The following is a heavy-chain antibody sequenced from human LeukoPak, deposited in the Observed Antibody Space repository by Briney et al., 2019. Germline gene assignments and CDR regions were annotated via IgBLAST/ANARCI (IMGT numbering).Heavy chain of an antibody. CDR3: ARVPGANFYFDY. Sequence: HPGGSLRLSCAASGFTVSSNYMSWVRQAPGKGLEWVSVIYSGGSTYHADSVKGRFTISRDNSKNTLYLQMNSLRAEDTAVYYCARVPGANFYFDYWGQGTLVTVSS. J-gene: IGHJ4*02. CDR2: IYSGGST. CDR1: GFTVSSNY. D-gene: IGHD1-26*01. V-gene: IGHV3-53*01.